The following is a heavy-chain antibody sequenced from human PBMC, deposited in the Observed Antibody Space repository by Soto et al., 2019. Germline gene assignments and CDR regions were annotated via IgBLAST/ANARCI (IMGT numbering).Heavy chain of an antibody. J-gene: IGHJ4*02. D-gene: IGHD1-26*01. V-gene: IGHV3-23*01. CDR3: AKESTVGSPGDYFDS. CDR2: IGVYANT. Sequence: GGSLRLSCAASGFTFSSYDMNWVRQAPGKGLEWVSAIGVYANTYYADSVKGRLTISRDDSRNTVHLQLNSLRVDDTAVYYCAKESTVGSPGDYFDSWGQGTLATVSS. CDR1: GFTFSSYD.